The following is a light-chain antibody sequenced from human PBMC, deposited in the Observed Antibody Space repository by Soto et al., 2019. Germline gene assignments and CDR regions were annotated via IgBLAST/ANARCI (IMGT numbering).Light chain of an antibody. J-gene: IGKJ5*01. Sequence: ETLMTQSPATLSVSPGARATLYCRASQTVSINLAWYQQKPGQAPRLLIYGASSRATGIPDRFSGSGSGTDFTLTISRLEPEDFAVYYCQQYGSSPITFGQGTRLEIK. CDR3: QQYGSSPIT. CDR2: GAS. CDR1: QTVSIN. V-gene: IGKV3-20*01.